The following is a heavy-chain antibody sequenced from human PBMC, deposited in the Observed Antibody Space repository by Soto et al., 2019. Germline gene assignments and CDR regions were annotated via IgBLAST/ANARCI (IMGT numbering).Heavy chain of an antibody. V-gene: IGHV1-69*13. CDR3: ASTPMITFGGVILYFDY. CDR1: GGTFSSYA. Sequence: GAPVKVSCKASGGTFSSYAISWVRQAPGQGLEWMGGIIPIFGTANYAQKFQGRVTITADESTSTAYMELSSLRSEDTAVYYCASTPMITFGGVILYFDYWGQGTLVTVSS. CDR2: IIPIFGTA. J-gene: IGHJ4*02. D-gene: IGHD3-16*02.